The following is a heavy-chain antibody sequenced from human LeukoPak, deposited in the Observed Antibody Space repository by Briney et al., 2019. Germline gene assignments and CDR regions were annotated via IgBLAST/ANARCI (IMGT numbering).Heavy chain of an antibody. CDR1: GGSISSYY. Sequence: SETLSLTCTVSGGSISSYYWSWIRKPPGKGLEWIGYTYYSGSTNYNPSLKSRVTISVDTSKNQFSLKLSSVTAADTAVYYCARVDYGGIFFDYWGQGTLVTVSS. J-gene: IGHJ4*02. CDR2: TYYSGST. V-gene: IGHV4-59*01. CDR3: ARVDYGGIFFDY. D-gene: IGHD4-23*01.